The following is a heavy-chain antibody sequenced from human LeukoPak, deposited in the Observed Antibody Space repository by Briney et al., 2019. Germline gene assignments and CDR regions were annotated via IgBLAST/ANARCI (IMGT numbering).Heavy chain of an antibody. CDR2: IDAGNGDT. J-gene: IGHJ4*02. V-gene: IGHV1-3*01. Sequence: RWASVKVSCKASGYTFSDYAMHWVRQAPGQRFEWTGWIDAGNGDTRYSQKFQGRVTITRDTSASTAYIELRSLRSEDTAMYYCARGSTSDWPLDHWGQGTLVTISS. CDR1: GYTFSDYA. D-gene: IGHD2-2*01. CDR3: ARGSTSDWPLDH.